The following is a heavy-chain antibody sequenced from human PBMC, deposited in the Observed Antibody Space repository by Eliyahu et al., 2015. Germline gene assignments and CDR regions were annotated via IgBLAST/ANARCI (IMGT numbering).Heavy chain of an antibody. V-gene: IGHV3-30*02. Sequence: QVQLVESGGGVVQPGGSLRLSCAASGFTFSSYGMHWVRQAPGKGLEWVAFIRYDGSNKYYADSVKGRFTISRDNSKNTLYLQMNSLRAEDTAVYYCAKAIGGVIVEVVGGMDVWGQGTTVTVSS. J-gene: IGHJ6*02. CDR1: GFTFSSYG. CDR3: AKAIGGVIVEVVGGMDV. D-gene: IGHD3-16*02. CDR2: IRYDGSNK.